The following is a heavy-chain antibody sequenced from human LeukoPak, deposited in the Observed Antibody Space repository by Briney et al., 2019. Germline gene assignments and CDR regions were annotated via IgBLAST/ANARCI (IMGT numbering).Heavy chain of an antibody. D-gene: IGHD2-2*01. J-gene: IGHJ6*03. CDR3: ARENRVEGYCSSTSCSYYYYMDV. Sequence: SVKVSFKASGGTFSSYAISWVRQAPGQGLEWMGGIIPIFGTANYAQKFQGRVTITADESTSTAYMELSSLRSEDTAVYYCARENRVEGYCSSTSCSYYYYMDVWGKGTTVTVSS. CDR1: GGTFSSYA. CDR2: IIPIFGTA. V-gene: IGHV1-69*01.